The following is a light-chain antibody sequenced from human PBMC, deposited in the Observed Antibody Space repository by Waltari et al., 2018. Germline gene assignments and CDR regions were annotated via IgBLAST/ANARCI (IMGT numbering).Light chain of an antibody. CDR2: GNS. J-gene: IGLJ2*01. Sequence: QSVLTQPPSVSGAPGQRITISCTGSSSNIGATYGAQWYKQLPGKAPKGIIYGNSNRPSGVPDRVSGSKSGTSASLSITGLQSEDEADYYCQSYDSLIGSVIFGGGTKLTVL. V-gene: IGLV1-40*01. CDR3: QSYDSLIGSVI. CDR1: SSNIGATYG.